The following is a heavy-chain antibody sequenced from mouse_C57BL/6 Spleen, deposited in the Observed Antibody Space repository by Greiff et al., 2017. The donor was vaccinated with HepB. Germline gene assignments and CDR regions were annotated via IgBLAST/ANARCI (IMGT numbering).Heavy chain of an antibody. Sequence: QVQLKQPGAELVKPGASVKMSCKASGYTFTSYWITWVKQRPGQGLEWIGDIYPGSGSTNYNEKFKSKATLTVDTSSSTAYMQLSSLTSEDSAVYYCARVPITTVVAPMDYWGQGTSVTVSS. V-gene: IGHV1-55*01. J-gene: IGHJ4*01. D-gene: IGHD1-1*01. CDR1: GYTFTSYW. CDR3: ARVPITTVVAPMDY. CDR2: IYPGSGST.